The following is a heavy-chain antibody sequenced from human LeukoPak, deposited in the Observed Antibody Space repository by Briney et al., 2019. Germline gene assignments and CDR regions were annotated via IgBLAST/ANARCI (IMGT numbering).Heavy chain of an antibody. D-gene: IGHD3-9*01. CDR2: IYYSGST. V-gene: IGHV4-61*01. CDR1: GGSVSSGSYS. CDR3: ARGGGPDILPPYNWFDP. Sequence: SETLSLTCTVSGGSVSSGSYSWSWIRQPPGKGLEWIAYIYYSGSTNYNPSLKSRVTISVDTSKNQFSLKVSSVTAADTAVYYCARGGGPDILPPYNWFDPWGQGTLVTVSS. J-gene: IGHJ5*02.